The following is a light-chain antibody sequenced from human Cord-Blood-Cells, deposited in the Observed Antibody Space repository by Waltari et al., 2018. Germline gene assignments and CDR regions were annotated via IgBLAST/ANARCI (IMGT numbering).Light chain of an antibody. Sequence: QSALTQPRSVSGSPGQSVTISCPGTSSDVGGYNYVSWYQQHPGKAPKLMIYDVSKRPSVVPDRFSGSKSGNTDSLTISGLQAEDEADYYCCSYAGSYTFVVFGGGTKLTVL. V-gene: IGLV2-11*01. CDR2: DVS. CDR3: CSYAGSYTFVV. J-gene: IGLJ2*01. CDR1: SSDVGGYNY.